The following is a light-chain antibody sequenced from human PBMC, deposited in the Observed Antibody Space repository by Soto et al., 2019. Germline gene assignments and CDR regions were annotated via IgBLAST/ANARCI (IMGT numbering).Light chain of an antibody. V-gene: IGLV1-47*01. CDR2: RNI. Sequence: QPVLTQPPSASGTPGQRVTISCSGSSSNIGSNSVYWYQQLPGTAPKLLIYRNIQRPSGVPDRFSGSKSGTSASLAISGLRSEDEADYYCAAWDDSLSGHVVFGGGTKLTVL. CDR1: SSNIGSNS. J-gene: IGLJ2*01. CDR3: AAWDDSLSGHVV.